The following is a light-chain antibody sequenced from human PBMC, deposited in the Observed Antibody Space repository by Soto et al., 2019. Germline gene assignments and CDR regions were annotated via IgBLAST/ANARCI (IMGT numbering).Light chain of an antibody. CDR2: DAS. J-gene: IGKJ1*01. CDR3: QQRSNWWT. Sequence: DIVLTQSPATLSLSPGERATLSCRASQSVRSYLAWYQQKPGQAPRLLIYDASNRATGIPARFSGSGSGTDFTLTISSLEPDDFAVYYCQQRSNWWTFGQGTKVEIK. CDR1: QSVRSY. V-gene: IGKV3-11*01.